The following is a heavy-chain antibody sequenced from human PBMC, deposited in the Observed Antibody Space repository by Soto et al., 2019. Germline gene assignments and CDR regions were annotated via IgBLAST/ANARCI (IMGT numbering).Heavy chain of an antibody. D-gene: IGHD3-10*01. Sequence: VQLLESGGGFVQPGGSLRLSCAGSGFTFINYAMNWVRQAPGKGLEWVSTISGGGDAPFFADSVRGRFTISRDNSKNTVTLQMNNLGVDDTAVYFCARKVPGSTSRPDYWYFDLWGRGTLVTVSS. CDR1: GFTFINYA. CDR2: ISGGGDAP. CDR3: ARKVPGSTSRPDYWYFDL. V-gene: IGHV3-23*01. J-gene: IGHJ2*01.